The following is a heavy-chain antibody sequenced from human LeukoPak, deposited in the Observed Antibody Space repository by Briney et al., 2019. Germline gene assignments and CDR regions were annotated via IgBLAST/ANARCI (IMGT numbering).Heavy chain of an antibody. CDR2: IDNRGST. Sequence: SETLSLTCTVSGGSFSFYFWHWIRQPPGEGLDWIGEIDNRGSTQYKPSLRSRGIISIDTSGNHFSLKLSSVTAADTAVYYCARVPGYWGQGTLVTVSS. CDR3: ARVPGY. V-gene: IGHV4-34*01. J-gene: IGHJ4*02. CDR1: GGSFSFYF.